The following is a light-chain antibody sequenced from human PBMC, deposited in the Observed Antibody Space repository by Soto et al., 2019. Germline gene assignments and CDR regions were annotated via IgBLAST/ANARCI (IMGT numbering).Light chain of an antibody. CDR2: EVS. V-gene: IGLV2-14*01. J-gene: IGLJ2*01. Sequence: QSVLTQPASVSGSPGQSITISCTGTSSDIGGYNYVSWYQQHPGRAPKLMIYEVSNRPSGVSNRFSGSKSSNTASLTISGLQADDEADYYCSSYTTTTTRVVFGGGTKVTVL. CDR3: SSYTTTTTRVV. CDR1: SSDIGGYNY.